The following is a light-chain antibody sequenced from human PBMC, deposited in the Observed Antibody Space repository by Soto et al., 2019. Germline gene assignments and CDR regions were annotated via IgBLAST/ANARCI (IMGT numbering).Light chain of an antibody. V-gene: IGKV3-20*01. J-gene: IGKJ1*01. CDR1: QSVSSSY. Sequence: VLTKSPGTLSLSPGERATLSCRASQSVSSSYLAWYQQKPGQAPRLLIYGASSRATGIPDRFSGSGSGTDFTLTISRLEPEDFAVYYCQQYNNWPPWTFGQGTKVDI. CDR3: QQYNNWPPWT. CDR2: GAS.